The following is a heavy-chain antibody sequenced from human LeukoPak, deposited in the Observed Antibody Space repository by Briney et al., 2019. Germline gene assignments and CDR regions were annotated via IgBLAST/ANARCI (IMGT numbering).Heavy chain of an antibody. CDR2: IKQDGSEK. J-gene: IGHJ5*02. CDR1: GGSISSSNW. Sequence: ETLSLTCAVSGGSISSSNWWSWVRQPPGKGLEWVANIKQDGSEKYYVDSVKGRFTISRDNVKNSLYLQMNSLRAEDTAVYYCARDCSSTTCYRNGFDPWGQGTLVTVSS. CDR3: ARDCSSTTCYRNGFDP. D-gene: IGHD2-2*02. V-gene: IGHV3-7*01.